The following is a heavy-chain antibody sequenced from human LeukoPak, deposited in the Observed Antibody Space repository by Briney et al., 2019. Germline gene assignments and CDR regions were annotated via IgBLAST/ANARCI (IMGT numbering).Heavy chain of an antibody. Sequence: SGGSLRLSCAASGFTFSTYAMSWVRQAPGKGLEWVSAISGSGGSTYYADSVKGRFTISRDNSKNTLYLQMDSLRAEDTAVYYCAKGRKTAQLWSDFDYWGQGTLVTVSS. V-gene: IGHV3-23*01. CDR3: AKGRKTAQLWSDFDY. D-gene: IGHD5-18*01. J-gene: IGHJ4*02. CDR2: ISGSGGST. CDR1: GFTFSTYA.